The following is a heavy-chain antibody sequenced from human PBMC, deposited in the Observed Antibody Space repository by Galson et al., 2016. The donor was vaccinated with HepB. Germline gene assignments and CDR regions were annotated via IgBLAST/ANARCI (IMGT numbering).Heavy chain of an antibody. CDR1: GFTFSSYS. CDR2: IGSNGGST. D-gene: IGHD3-10*01. CDR3: VKDRATLVRGIGIDWFDP. J-gene: IGHJ5*02. V-gene: IGHV3-64D*06. Sequence: SLRLSCAASGFTFSSYSMNWVRQAPAKGLAYVSGIGSNGGSTYYADSVKARFTISRDTSKNTLYLQMTSLRTEDTAVYYCVKDRATLVRGIGIDWFDPWGQGTLVTVSS.